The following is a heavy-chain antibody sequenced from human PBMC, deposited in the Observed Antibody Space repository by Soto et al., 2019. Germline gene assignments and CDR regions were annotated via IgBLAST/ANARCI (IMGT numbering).Heavy chain of an antibody. CDR1: GYRFSNYW. D-gene: IGHD2-21*01. Sequence: PGESLKISCKSSGYRFSNYWIGWVRQMSGKGLEWMGIIYPGDSDTRYSPSFQGQVTISADRSISTAYLQWSSLKASDTGMYFCARGGVVINTTSFFDYWGQGVLVTVSS. CDR2: IYPGDSDT. J-gene: IGHJ4*02. CDR3: ARGGVVINTTSFFDY. V-gene: IGHV5-51*01.